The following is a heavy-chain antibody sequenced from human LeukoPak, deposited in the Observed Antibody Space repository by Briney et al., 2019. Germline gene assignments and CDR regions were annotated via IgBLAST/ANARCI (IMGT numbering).Heavy chain of an antibody. J-gene: IGHJ4*02. CDR2: IKSEADGGTT. Sequence: PGGSLRLSCAASGFTFNNAWMDWVRQAPGKGLEWVGRIKSEADGGTTDYAAPVKVRFTISRDESKNTLYLQMNSLKTEDTAVYYCTRDGLARGSFDYWGQGTLVTVSS. CDR1: GFTFNNAW. V-gene: IGHV3-15*01. D-gene: IGHD3-10*01. CDR3: TRDGLARGSFDY.